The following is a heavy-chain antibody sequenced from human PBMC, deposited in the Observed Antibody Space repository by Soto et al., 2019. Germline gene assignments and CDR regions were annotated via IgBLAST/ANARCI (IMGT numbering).Heavy chain of an antibody. D-gene: IGHD5-12*01. Sequence: KTSETLSLTCAVYGGSFGSYSWSWIRQPPGKGLEWIGEINHSGSTNYNPSLKGRVTISVDTSKNQFSLKLSSVTDADTAVYYCARGGTIVATIFRGRRYYGMDVWGQGTMVTVSS. CDR1: GGSFGSYS. CDR3: ARGGTIVATIFRGRRYYGMDV. CDR2: INHSGST. J-gene: IGHJ6*02. V-gene: IGHV4-34*01.